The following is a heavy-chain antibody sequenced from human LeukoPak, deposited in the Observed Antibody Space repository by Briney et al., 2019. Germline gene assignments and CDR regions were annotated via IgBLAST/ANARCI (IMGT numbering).Heavy chain of an antibody. CDR1: GGSFSGYY. D-gene: IGHD2/OR15-2a*01. Sequence: SETLSLTCAVYGGSFSGYYWSWIRQPPGKGLEWIGEINHSGSTNYNPSLKSRVTISVDTSKNQFSLKLSSVTAADTAVYYCARSAEYVSAIDYWGQGTLVTASS. CDR2: INHSGST. J-gene: IGHJ4*02. CDR3: ARSAEYVSAIDY. V-gene: IGHV4-34*01.